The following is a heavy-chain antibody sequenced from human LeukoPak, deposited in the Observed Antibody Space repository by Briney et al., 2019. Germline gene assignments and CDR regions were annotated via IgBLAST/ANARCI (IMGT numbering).Heavy chain of an antibody. CDR2: INHSGST. CDR1: GGSISSYY. J-gene: IGHJ4*02. D-gene: IGHD2-2*02. CDR3: ARGVRYCSSTSCYTAVYFDY. V-gene: IGHV4-34*01. Sequence: SETLSLTCTVSGGSISSYYWSWIRQPPGKGLEWIGEINHSGSTNYNPSLKSRVTISVDTSKNQFSLKLSSVTAADTAVYYCARGVRYCSSTSCYTAVYFDYWGQGTLVTVSS.